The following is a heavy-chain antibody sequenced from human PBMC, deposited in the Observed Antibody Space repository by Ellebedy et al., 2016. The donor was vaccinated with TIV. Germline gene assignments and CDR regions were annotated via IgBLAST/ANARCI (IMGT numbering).Heavy chain of an antibody. V-gene: IGHV3-23*01. CDR3: AKDRALLWSSFDP. CDR1: GFTFSSYA. Sequence: GGSLRLXXAASGFTFSSYAMSWVRQAPGKGLEWVSAISGSGGSTYYADSVKGRFTISRDNSKNTLYLQMSSLRAEDTAVYYCAKDRALLWSSFDPWGQGTLVTVSS. J-gene: IGHJ5*02. D-gene: IGHD3-10*01. CDR2: ISGSGGST.